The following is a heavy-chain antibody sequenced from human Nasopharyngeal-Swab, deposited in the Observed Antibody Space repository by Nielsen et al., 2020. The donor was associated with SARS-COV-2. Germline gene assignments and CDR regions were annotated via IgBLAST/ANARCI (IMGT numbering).Heavy chain of an antibody. J-gene: IGHJ4*02. CDR2: ISSSSSYI. CDR1: GFTFSSYS. D-gene: IGHD3-9*01. V-gene: IGHV3-21*01. CDR3: AIDWEGGLVIFDY. Sequence: GESLKISCAASGFTFSSYSMNWVRQAPGKGLEWVSSISSSSSYIYYANSVKGRFTISRDNAKNSLYLQMNSLRAEDTAVYYCAIDWEGGLVIFDYWGQGTLVTVSS.